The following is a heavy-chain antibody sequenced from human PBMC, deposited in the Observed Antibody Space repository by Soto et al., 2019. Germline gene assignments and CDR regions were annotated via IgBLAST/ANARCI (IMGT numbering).Heavy chain of an antibody. CDR3: ASTMVRRVIITAVYYMDV. Sequence: QVQLVQSGAEVKKPGASVKVSCKASGYTFTSYYMHWVRQAPGQGLEWMGIINPSGGSTSYAQKFHGRVTMTRDTSTSTVYMALSSLRSEDTAVYYCASTMVRRVIITAVYYMDVWGKGTTVTVSS. V-gene: IGHV1-46*01. D-gene: IGHD3-10*01. CDR1: GYTFTSYY. CDR2: INPSGGST. J-gene: IGHJ6*03.